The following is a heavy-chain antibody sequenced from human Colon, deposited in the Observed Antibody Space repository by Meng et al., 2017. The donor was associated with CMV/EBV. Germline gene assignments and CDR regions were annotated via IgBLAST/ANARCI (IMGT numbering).Heavy chain of an antibody. J-gene: IGHJ6*02. CDR1: GGSFSSYY. D-gene: IGHD3/OR15-3a*01. CDR3: ARGGLVYDYGEEYYYFYGIDV. Sequence: SETLSLTCAVSGGSFSSYYWSWIRETPGKGLEWIGEINHRGNTNYNLSLKSRTSISIDTSKNQFSLKLRSVTAADTVVYYCARGGLVYDYGEEYYYFYGIDVWAQGTTVTVSS. CDR2: INHRGNT. V-gene: IGHV4-34*01.